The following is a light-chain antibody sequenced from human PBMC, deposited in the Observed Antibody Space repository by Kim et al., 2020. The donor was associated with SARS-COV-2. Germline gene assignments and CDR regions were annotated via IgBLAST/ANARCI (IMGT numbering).Light chain of an antibody. CDR3: LQHDSYPWT. V-gene: IGKV1-17*03. CDR2: AAS. J-gene: IGKJ1*01. Sequence: DIQMTQSPSAMSASVGDRVTITCRASQGISNYLAWFQQKPGEVPKRLIYAASNLQSGVPSRFSGSGSGTEFTLTISCLQPEDFATYYCLQHDSYPWTFGQGTKVDIK. CDR1: QGISNY.